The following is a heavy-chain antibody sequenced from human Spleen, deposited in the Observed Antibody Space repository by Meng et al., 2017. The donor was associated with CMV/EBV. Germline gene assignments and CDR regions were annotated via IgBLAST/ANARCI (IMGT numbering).Heavy chain of an antibody. Sequence: QFQLVQSGAEVKKHGSSVMVSCKASGGTFTSYTINWVRQAPGQGLEWMGRIIPILDIANYAQKFQGRVTINADKSTSTAYMELSSLRSEDTAVYYCAREGDNSTSWHFFDYWGQGTLVTVSS. CDR2: IIPILDIA. J-gene: IGHJ4*02. V-gene: IGHV1-69*08. D-gene: IGHD4-11*01. CDR3: AREGDNSTSWHFFDY. CDR1: GGTFTSYT.